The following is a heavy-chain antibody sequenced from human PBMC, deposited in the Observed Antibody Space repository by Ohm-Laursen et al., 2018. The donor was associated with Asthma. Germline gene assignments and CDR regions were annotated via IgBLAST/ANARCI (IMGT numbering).Heavy chain of an antibody. CDR3: ARVEYYYASGTYHYSFDP. V-gene: IGHV4-4*02. CDR1: GGSIRSSNW. J-gene: IGHJ5*02. Sequence: TLSLTCAVSGGSIRSSNWWSWVRQPPGRGLEWIGEVYYTGSANYNPSPQSRVTISAGNSNSQFSLRLSSVTAADTAVYYCARVEYYYASGTYHYSFDPWGQGFLVTVSS. CDR2: VYYTGSA. D-gene: IGHD3-10*01.